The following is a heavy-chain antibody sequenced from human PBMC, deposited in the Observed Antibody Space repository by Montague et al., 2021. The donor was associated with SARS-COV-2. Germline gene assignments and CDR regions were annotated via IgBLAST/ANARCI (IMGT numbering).Heavy chain of an antibody. CDR1: GGSISHYY. D-gene: IGHD3-9*01. CDR3: ARRTDILTGYYDY. Sequence: SETLSLTCAVFGGSISHYYWSWIRQPPGKGLEWISYIYSSGGTNYNPSLKSRVTLSLDAAKNHFSLRLSSVTAADTAVYYCARRTDILTGYYDYWGQGTLVTVSS. J-gene: IGHJ4*02. V-gene: IGHV4-59*01. CDR2: IYSSGGT.